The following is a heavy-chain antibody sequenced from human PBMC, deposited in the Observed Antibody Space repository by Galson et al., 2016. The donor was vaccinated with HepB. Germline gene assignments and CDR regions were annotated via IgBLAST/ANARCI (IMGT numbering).Heavy chain of an antibody. CDR2: INNNDDST. CDR3: AKDWSTTTCVQGCLDV. Sequence: SLRLSCAASGFTFNTFAMTWVRQAPGRGLEWISTINNNDDSTYYADSVQGRFTISRDKSKNTLFLQMNSLRAEDTAVYYCAKDWSTTTCVQGCLDVWGQGTTVTVSS. V-gene: IGHV3-23*01. D-gene: IGHD3-10*02. CDR1: GFTFNTFA. J-gene: IGHJ6*02.